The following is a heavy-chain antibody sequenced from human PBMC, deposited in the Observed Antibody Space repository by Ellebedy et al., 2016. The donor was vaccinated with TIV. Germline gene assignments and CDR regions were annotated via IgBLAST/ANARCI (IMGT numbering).Heavy chain of an antibody. D-gene: IGHD2-8*01. CDR2: ISSSGSTI. CDR1: GFTFSDYY. Sequence: GESLKISCAASGFTFSDYYITWIRQAPGKGLEWVSYISSSGSTIYYADSVKGRFTVSRDNAKNSLYLQMNSLTVDDTAEYYCASNGYCTPSNCRSYNWFDPWGQGTLVTVSS. J-gene: IGHJ5*02. V-gene: IGHV3-11*04. CDR3: ASNGYCTPSNCRSYNWFDP.